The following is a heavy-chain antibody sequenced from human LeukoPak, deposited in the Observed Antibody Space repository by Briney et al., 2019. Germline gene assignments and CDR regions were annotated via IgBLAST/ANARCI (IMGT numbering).Heavy chain of an antibody. J-gene: IGHJ4*02. CDR2: ISHSGST. D-gene: IGHD5-24*01. V-gene: IGHV4-34*01. CDR3: ARGLGSSGLHRSRGY. CDR1: GGSLSGYY. Sequence: PSETLSLTCAVYGGSLSGYYWSWIRQPPGKGLEWIGEISHSGSTNYYPSLKRQGNISLDKSKNQISLKLGSVTAAEPSVYYCARGLGSSGLHRSRGYWGQGTLVTVSS.